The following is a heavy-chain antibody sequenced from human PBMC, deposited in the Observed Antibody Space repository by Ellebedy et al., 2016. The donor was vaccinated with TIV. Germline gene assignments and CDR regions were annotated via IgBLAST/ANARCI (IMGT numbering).Heavy chain of an antibody. Sequence: GGSLRLSCAASGFTFGSFGMHWVRQAPGKGLDWVAVMYSDTDIYYADYVRGRFTISRDNSQNTLYLQLDRLRTEAAAVYYCLREDRSSGRAGVGQIWGQGTMVSVSS. CDR2: MYSDTDI. J-gene: IGHJ3*02. D-gene: IGHD7-27*01. V-gene: IGHV3-NL1*01. CDR3: LREDRSSGRAGVGQI. CDR1: GFTFGSFG.